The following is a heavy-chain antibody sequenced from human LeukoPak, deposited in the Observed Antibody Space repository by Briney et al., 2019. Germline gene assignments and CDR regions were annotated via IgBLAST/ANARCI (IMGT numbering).Heavy chain of an antibody. V-gene: IGHV1-2*02. CDR1: GYTFTGYY. CDR2: INPNSGGT. J-gene: IGHJ4*02. Sequence: GASVKVSCKASGYTFTGYYMHWVRQAPGQGLEWMGWINPNSGGTNYAQKFQGRVTMTRDTSISTAYMELSRLRSDDTAVYYCARVLGGYYDSSGYYAADYWGQGTLVTVSS. D-gene: IGHD3-22*01. CDR3: ARVLGGYYDSSGYYAADY.